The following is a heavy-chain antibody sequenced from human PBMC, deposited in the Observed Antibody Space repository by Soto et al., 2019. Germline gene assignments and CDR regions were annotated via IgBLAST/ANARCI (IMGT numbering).Heavy chain of an antibody. CDR1: GYTFTSYG. D-gene: IGHD3-3*01. V-gene: IGHV1-18*01. J-gene: IGHJ5*02. CDR2: ISAYNGNT. CDR3: AIGSYDFWSGYPIRFDP. Sequence: QVQLVQSGAEVKKPGASVKVSCKASGYTFTSYGISWVRQAPGQGLEWMGWISAYNGNTNYAQKLQGRVTMTTDTSTSTAYMELRSLRADDTAVYYCAIGSYDFWSGYPIRFDPWGQGTLVTVSS.